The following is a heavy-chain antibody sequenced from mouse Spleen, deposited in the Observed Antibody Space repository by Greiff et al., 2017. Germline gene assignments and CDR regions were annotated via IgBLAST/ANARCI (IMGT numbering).Heavy chain of an antibody. V-gene: IGHV14-4*01. J-gene: IGHJ4*01. CDR3: TTESNSYAMDY. D-gene: IGHD2-5*01. CDR1: GFNIKDDY. CDR2: IDPENGDT. Sequence: VQLQQSGAELVRPGASVKLSCTASGFNIKDDYMHWVKQRPEQGLEWIGWIDPENGDTEYASKFQGKATITADTSSNTAYLQLSSLTSEDTAVYYCTTESNSYAMDYWGQGTSVTVSS.